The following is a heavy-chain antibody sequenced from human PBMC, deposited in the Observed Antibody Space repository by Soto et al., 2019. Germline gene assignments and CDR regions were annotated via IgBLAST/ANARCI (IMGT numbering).Heavy chain of an antibody. J-gene: IGHJ4*02. V-gene: IGHV4-4*07. CDR3: ARGRYNTGSSIPYFDN. CDR1: GDSITSYD. Sequence: QLQLQESGPGLVKPSETVSLTCTVSGDSITSYDWSWMRQPAGKGLEWIGRMFASGSTNYNPSLRSRVTLSIDRAKKQCSLKLNSVTAADTAVYFCARGRYNTGSSIPYFDNWGQGTLVTVSS. D-gene: IGHD6-6*01. CDR2: MFASGST.